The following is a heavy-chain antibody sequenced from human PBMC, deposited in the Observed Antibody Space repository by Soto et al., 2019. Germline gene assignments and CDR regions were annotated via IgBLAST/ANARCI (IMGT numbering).Heavy chain of an antibody. CDR3: ARDSSSGWRHCFDY. V-gene: IGHV3-33*01. J-gene: IGHJ4*02. D-gene: IGHD6-19*01. Sequence: GVSLRLSCAASGLTFSSYGMHWVRQAPGKGLEWVAVIWYDGSNKYYADSVKGRFTISRDNSKNTLYLQMNSLRAEDTAVYYCARDSSSGWRHCFDYCGQGTLVTV. CDR2: IWYDGSNK. CDR1: GLTFSSYG.